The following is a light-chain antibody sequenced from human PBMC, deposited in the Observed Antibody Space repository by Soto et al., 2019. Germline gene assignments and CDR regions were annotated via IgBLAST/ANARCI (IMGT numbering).Light chain of an antibody. V-gene: IGKV3-15*01. CDR3: QQYNNWPEGIT. CDR1: QSVSSN. J-gene: IGKJ3*01. Sequence: MTQSPATLSVSPGERATLSCRASQSVSSNLAWYQQKPGQAPRLLIYGASTRATGIPARFSGSGSGTEFTLTISSLQSEDFAVYYCQQYNNWPEGITFGPGTKVDIK. CDR2: GAS.